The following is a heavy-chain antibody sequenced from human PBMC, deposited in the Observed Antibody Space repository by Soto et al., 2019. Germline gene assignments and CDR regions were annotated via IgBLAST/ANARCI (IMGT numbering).Heavy chain of an antibody. CDR1: GGSISSGGYY. J-gene: IGHJ6*02. CDR2: IYYSGST. Sequence: PSETLSLTCTVSGGSISSGGYYWSWIRQHPGKGLEWIGYIYYSGSTYYNPSLKSRVTISVDTSKNQFSLKLSSVTAADTTVYYCARGRTTVTYYYYGMDVWGQGTTVTVSS. V-gene: IGHV4-31*03. D-gene: IGHD4-4*01. CDR3: ARGRTTVTYYYYGMDV.